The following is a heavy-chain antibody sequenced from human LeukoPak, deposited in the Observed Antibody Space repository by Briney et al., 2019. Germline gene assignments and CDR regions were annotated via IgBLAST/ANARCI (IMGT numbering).Heavy chain of an antibody. CDR1: GFTFTNYN. J-gene: IGHJ4*02. D-gene: IGHD3-22*01. V-gene: IGHV3-21*01. Sequence: GGSLRLSCAASGFTFTNYNMNWVRQAPGKGLEWVSSISSSSSYIYYADSVKGRFTISRDNAKNSLYLQMNSLRAEDTAVYYCAREYYDGGNSGYYYVELYYFDYWGQGNLVTVSS. CDR2: ISSSSSYI. CDR3: AREYYDGGNSGYYYVELYYFDY.